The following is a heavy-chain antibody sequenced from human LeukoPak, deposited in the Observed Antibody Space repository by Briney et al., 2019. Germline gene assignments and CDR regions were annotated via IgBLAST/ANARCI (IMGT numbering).Heavy chain of an antibody. V-gene: IGHV1-46*01. CDR1: GYTFTSYY. D-gene: IGHD3-22*01. J-gene: IGHJ3*02. Sequence: ASVKVSCKASGYTFTSYYMHWVRQAPGQGLEWMGIINPSGGSTSYAQKFQGRVTMTRDTSTSTVYMELSSLRSEDTAVYYCARDWYYYDSSGYGAFDIWGRGTMVTVSS. CDR3: ARDWYYYDSSGYGAFDI. CDR2: INPSGGST.